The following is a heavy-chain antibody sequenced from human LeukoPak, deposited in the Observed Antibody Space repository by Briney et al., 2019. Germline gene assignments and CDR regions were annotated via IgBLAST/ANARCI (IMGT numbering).Heavy chain of an antibody. CDR2: IYYSGST. J-gene: IGHJ4*02. CDR1: GGSISSYY. CDR3: ARDPNCSSTSCYGY. Sequence: SETLSLTCTVSGGSISSYYWSWIRQPPGKGLEWIGYIYYSGSTNYNPSLKSRVTISVDTSKNQFSLKLSSVTAADTAVYYCARDPNCSSTSCYGYWGQGTLVTVSS. D-gene: IGHD2-2*01. V-gene: IGHV4-59*01.